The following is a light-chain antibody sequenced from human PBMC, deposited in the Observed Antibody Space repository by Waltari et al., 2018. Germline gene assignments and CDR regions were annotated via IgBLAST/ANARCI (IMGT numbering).Light chain of an antibody. CDR2: DAS. J-gene: IGKJ2*01. V-gene: IGKV3-11*01. Sequence: IVQTQSPATRSLSPGESATLSCTASRRVSSKLAWSQQKPGPAPRLLMYDASNRATGIPARFSGSGSGTDFTLTISSLEPEDFAVYYCHARNNWPFTFGQGPKLEIK. CDR1: RRVSSK. CDR3: HARNNWPFT.